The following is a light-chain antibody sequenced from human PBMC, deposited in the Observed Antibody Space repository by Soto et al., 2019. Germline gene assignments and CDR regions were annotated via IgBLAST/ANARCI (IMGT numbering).Light chain of an antibody. CDR2: YPS. V-gene: IGKV3-20*01. CDR1: QSVSSNY. Sequence: EIVLTQSPGTLSLSPGERASLSCRASQSVSSNYLAWFQQKPGQAPRLLSSYPSSRATGIPDRFSGSGSGTDFTLNISSLEPEDFAVYYCHKYGSSPHTFGQGTRLEI. CDR3: HKYGSSPHT. J-gene: IGKJ5*01.